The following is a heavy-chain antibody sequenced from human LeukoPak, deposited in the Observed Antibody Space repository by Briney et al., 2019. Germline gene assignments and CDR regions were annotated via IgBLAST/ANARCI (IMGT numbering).Heavy chain of an antibody. Sequence: GGSLRLSCAASGFTFSSYAMSWVRQAPGKGLEWVSAISGSGDSTNYADSVRGRFTISRDNSKNTLYLHMNSLRAEDTAVYYCVKDWRDESNCGGDCLQYWGQGTLVTVSS. CDR3: VKDWRDESNCGGDCLQY. CDR1: GFTFSSYA. CDR2: ISGSGDST. D-gene: IGHD2-21*02. V-gene: IGHV3-23*01. J-gene: IGHJ4*02.